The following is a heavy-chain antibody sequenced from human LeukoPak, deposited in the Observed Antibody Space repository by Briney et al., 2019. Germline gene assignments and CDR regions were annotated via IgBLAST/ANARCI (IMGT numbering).Heavy chain of an antibody. V-gene: IGHV4-34*01. Sequence: AETLSLTCAVYGGSFRGYYWRGIRQPPGKGLEGIGEINHSGSTNYNPSLKSRVTISVDTSKNQFSLKLSSVTAADTAVYYCARRPLGGVMWFGEAHEPSYSAYWGQGTLVTASS. CDR3: ARRPLGGVMWFGEAHEPSYSAY. D-gene: IGHD3-10*01. CDR1: GGSFRGYY. J-gene: IGHJ4*02. CDR2: INHSGST.